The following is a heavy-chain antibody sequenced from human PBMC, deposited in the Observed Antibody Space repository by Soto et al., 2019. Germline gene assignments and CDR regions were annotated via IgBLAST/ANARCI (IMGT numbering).Heavy chain of an antibody. J-gene: IGHJ4*02. CDR2: ISGSGGRT. CDR1: EFTFSSYA. Sequence: EVQLLESGGGLLQPGGSLRLSCAASEFTFSSYAMSWVRQAPGKGLEWVSTISGSGGRTYYADSVKGRFTISRDNSRNTLHLQMNSLRVEDTALYYCAKTLLSTSWYGLHDYVSQGTLVTVSS. V-gene: IGHV3-23*01. D-gene: IGHD6-13*01. CDR3: AKTLLSTSWYGLHDY.